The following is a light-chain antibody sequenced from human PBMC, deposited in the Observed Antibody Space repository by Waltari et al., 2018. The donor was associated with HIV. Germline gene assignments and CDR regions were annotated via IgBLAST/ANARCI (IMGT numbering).Light chain of an antibody. CDR2: AGT. CDR3: ESADSTGSYYV. J-gene: IGLJ2*01. V-gene: IGLV3-25*03. Sequence: SYELTQPPSVSVAPDQTATITCSGDALAKQHPYWYQQKAGQAPVLVIFAGTERPSGIPERFSGTRSETTVTLTITGVQAEDEADYYCESADSTGSYYVFGRGTRLTVL. CDR1: ALAKQH.